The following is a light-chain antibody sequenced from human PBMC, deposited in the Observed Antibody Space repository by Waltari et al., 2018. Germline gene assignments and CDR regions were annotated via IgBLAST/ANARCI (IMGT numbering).Light chain of an antibody. CDR3: HHTYSSPS. CDR1: QSVLHRNSNTNF. J-gene: IGKJ2*01. Sequence: DIVMTQSPDSLAVSLGERATINCKSSQSVLHRNSNTNFLTWYQQKPGQPPKVLIYWASTRESGVHDRFSGSGSGSYFTLTNNGLQAEDVAVYYCHHTYSSPSLGQGTKLEI. V-gene: IGKV4-1*01. CDR2: WAS.